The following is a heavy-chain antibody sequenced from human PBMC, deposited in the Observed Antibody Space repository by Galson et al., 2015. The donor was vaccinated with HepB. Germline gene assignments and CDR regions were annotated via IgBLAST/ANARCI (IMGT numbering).Heavy chain of an antibody. CDR2: IYPGDSDT. Sequence: QSGAEAKKPGESLKISCKGSGYSFTSYWIGWVRQMPGKGLEWMGIIYPGDSDTRYSPSFQGQVTISADKSISTAYLQWSSLKASDTAMYYCARQGPAAHPSPYYYCYGMDVWGQGTTVTVSS. J-gene: IGHJ6*02. V-gene: IGHV5-51*01. D-gene: IGHD2-2*01. CDR1: GYSFTSYW. CDR3: ARQGPAAHPSPYYYCYGMDV.